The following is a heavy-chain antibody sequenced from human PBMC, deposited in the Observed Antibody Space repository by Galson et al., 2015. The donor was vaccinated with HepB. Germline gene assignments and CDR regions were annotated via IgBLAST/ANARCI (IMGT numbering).Heavy chain of an antibody. CDR1: GFIFTNSY. CDR2: IYSGGST. D-gene: IGHD4-17*01. CDR3: ARDWNGDYVFDD. J-gene: IGHJ4*02. Sequence: SLRLSCAGSGFIFTNSYMSWVRQAPGKGLEWVSLIYSGGSTYYTDSVKGRFTIFRDNSKNTLYLQMNSLKVEDTAEYYCARDWNGDYVFDDWGPGTLVTVSS. V-gene: IGHV3-66*01.